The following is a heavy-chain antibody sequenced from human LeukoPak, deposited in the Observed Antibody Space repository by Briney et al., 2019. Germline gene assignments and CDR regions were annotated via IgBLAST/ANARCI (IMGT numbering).Heavy chain of an antibody. J-gene: IGHJ4*02. CDR2: ISYDGSNK. CDR3: ATGDGYNFFDY. CDR1: GFTFSNYA. V-gene: IGHV3-30*04. Sequence: PGGSLRLSCAASGFTFSNYAMHWVRQAPGKGLEWVAVISYDGSNKYYADSVKGRFTISRDNSKNTLYLQMNSLRAEDTAVYYCATGDGYNFFDYWGQGTLVTVSS. D-gene: IGHD5-24*01.